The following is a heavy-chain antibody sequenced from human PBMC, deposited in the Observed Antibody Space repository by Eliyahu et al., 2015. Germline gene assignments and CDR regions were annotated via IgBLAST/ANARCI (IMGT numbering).Heavy chain of an antibody. CDR3: ARGSSVGWFDP. D-gene: IGHD1-26*01. Sequence: QVQLQQWGAGLLRPSETLFLTCAVSGGSLNGFYWNWIRQAPGMGPEWVGXVLHTGKTNYNPSLESRLFISVDTSKNHVFLSLTFVTAADTAVYFCARGSSVGWFDPWGQGTLVSVSS. V-gene: IGHV4-34*01. J-gene: IGHJ5*02. CDR2: VLHTGKT. CDR1: GGSLNGFY.